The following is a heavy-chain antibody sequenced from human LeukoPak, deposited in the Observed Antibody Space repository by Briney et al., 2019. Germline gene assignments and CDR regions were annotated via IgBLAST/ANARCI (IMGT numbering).Heavy chain of an antibody. D-gene: IGHD3-10*01. Sequence: GASVKVSCKVSGYTLTELSMHWVRQAPGKGLEWMGGFDPEDGETIYAQKFQGRVTMTEDTPTDTAYMELSSLRSEDTAVYYCATVPTYYYGSGPHFDYWGQGTLVTVSS. V-gene: IGHV1-24*01. CDR2: FDPEDGET. CDR3: ATVPTYYYGSGPHFDY. J-gene: IGHJ4*02. CDR1: GYTLTELS.